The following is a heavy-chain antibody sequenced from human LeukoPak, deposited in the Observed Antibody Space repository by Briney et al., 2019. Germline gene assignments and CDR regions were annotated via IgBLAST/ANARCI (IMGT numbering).Heavy chain of an antibody. CDR1: GFTFSSYS. Sequence: GGSLRLSCAASGFTFSSYSMNWVRQAPGKGLEWVSSISSSSSYIYYADSVKGRFTISRDNAKNSLYLQMNSLRAEDTAVYYCARTVYCSGGSCYYNWFDPWGQGTLVTVPS. CDR3: ARTVYCSGGSCYYNWFDP. J-gene: IGHJ5*02. CDR2: ISSSSSYI. D-gene: IGHD2-15*01. V-gene: IGHV3-21*01.